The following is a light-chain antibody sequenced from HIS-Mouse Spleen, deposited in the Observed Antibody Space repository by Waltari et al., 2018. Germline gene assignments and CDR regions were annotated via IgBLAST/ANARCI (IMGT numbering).Light chain of an antibody. V-gene: IGLV2-14*03. CDR2: DVS. Sequence: QSALTQPASVSGSPGQSITISCTVTSTDAGGYNYVSWYQQHPGKAPRPMIYDVSNRPSGVSNRFSGSKSGNTASLTISGLQAEDEADYYCSSYTSSSFNVVFGGGTKLTVL. J-gene: IGLJ2*01. CDR3: SSYTSSSFNVV. CDR1: STDAGGYNY.